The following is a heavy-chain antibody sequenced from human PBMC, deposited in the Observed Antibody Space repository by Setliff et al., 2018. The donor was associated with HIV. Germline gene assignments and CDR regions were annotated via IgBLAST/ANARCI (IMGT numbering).Heavy chain of an antibody. D-gene: IGHD1-26*01. V-gene: IGHV3-49*04. Sequence: LRLSCRASGFTFGDYAMSWVRQVPGKGLEWVGFIRSKTHGGTTDYAAPVKGRFTISRDDYTLYLQMNSLKTEDTGVYFCTTGTGWELLGAFDIWGPGTMVTVSS. J-gene: IGHJ3*02. CDR1: GFTFGDYA. CDR2: IRSKTHGGTT. CDR3: TTGTGWELLGAFDI.